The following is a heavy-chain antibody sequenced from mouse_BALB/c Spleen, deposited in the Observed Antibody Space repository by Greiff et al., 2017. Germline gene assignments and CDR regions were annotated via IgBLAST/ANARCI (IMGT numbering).Heavy chain of an antibody. CDR1: GFTFSSFG. CDR3: ARGLRDAMDY. D-gene: IGHD2-2*01. V-gene: IGHV5-17*02. CDR2: ISSGSSTI. Sequence: VKVVESGGGLVQPGGSRKLSCAASGFTFSSFGMHWVRQAPEKGLEWVAYISSGSSTIYYADTVKGRFTISRDNPKKTLFLQMTSLRSEDTAMYYCARGLRDAMDYWGQGTSVTVSS. J-gene: IGHJ4*01.